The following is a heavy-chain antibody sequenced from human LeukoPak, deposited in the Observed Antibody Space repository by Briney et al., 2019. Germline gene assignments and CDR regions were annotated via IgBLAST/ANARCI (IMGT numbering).Heavy chain of an antibody. V-gene: IGHV3-30*02. J-gene: IGHJ3*01. CDR3: AKVITSGFYSSAFDL. D-gene: IGHD3-22*01. CDR1: GFSFSTYG. Sequence: GGSLRLSCVASGFSFSTYGLHWVRQAQGKGLEWVAFMRYDESNEYYVDSVKGRFTISRDNSKSTLYLQMDSLRIEDTAMYYCAKVITSGFYSSAFDLWGQGTRVTVSS. CDR2: MRYDESNE.